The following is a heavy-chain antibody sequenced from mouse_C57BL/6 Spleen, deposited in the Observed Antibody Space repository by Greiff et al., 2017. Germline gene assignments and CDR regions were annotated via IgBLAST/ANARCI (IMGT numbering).Heavy chain of an antibody. V-gene: IGHV1-82*01. CDR3: ARQRTVVGSDWYFDV. J-gene: IGHJ1*03. CDR2: IYPGDGDT. Sequence: QVQLQQSGPELVKPGASVKISCKASGYAFSSSWMNWVKQRPGKGLEWIGRIYPGDGDTNYNGKFKGKATLTADNSSSTAYMQLISMTSEEYAVDFCARQRTVVGSDWYFDVWGTGTTVTVSS. D-gene: IGHD1-1*01. CDR1: GYAFSSSW.